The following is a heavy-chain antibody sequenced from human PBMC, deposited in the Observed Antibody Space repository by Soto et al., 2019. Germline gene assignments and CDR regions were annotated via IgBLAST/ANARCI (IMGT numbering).Heavy chain of an antibody. D-gene: IGHD1-7*01. V-gene: IGHV1-46*03. CDR2: INPSGGST. J-gene: IGHJ3*02. CDR3: ARDLVRGITGTTTAFDI. CDR1: GYTFTSYY. Sequence: ASVKVSCKASGYTFTSYYMHCVRQAPGQGLEWMGIINPSGGSTSYAQKFQGRVTMTRDTSTSTVYMELSSLRSEDTAVYYCARDLVRGITGTTTAFDIWGQGTMVTVSS.